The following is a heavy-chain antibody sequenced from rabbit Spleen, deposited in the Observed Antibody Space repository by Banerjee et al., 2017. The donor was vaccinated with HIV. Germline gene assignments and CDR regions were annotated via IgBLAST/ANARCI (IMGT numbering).Heavy chain of an antibody. CDR1: GFDLSTTYY. CDR2: IDTGSSGFT. Sequence: QEQLEESGGGLVQPEGSLTLTCKASGFDLSTTYYMCWVRQAPGKGLEWIACIDTGSSGFTYFASWAKGRFTISKASSTTVTLQMTSLTAADTATYFCARDTSSSFSSYGMDLWGQGTLVTVS. J-gene: IGHJ6*01. CDR3: ARDTSSSFSSYGMDL. D-gene: IGHD1-1*01. V-gene: IGHV1S45*01.